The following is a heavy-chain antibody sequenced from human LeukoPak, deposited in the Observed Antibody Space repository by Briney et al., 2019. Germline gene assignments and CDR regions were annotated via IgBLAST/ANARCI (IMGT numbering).Heavy chain of an antibody. V-gene: IGHV4-4*02. J-gene: IGHJ6*02. Sequence: PSETLSLTCVVSGGSISSGNWWSWVRQPPGKGLEWIGEIYHSGSTNYNPSLKSRVTISVDKSKNQFSLKLSSVTAADTAVYYCARGGKYCSSTSCLPDVWGQGTTVTVSS. CDR2: IYHSGST. CDR3: ARGGKYCSSTSCLPDV. CDR1: GGSISSGNW. D-gene: IGHD2-2*01.